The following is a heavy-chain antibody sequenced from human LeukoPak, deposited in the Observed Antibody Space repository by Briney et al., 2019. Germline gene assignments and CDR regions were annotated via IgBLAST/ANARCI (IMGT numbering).Heavy chain of an antibody. CDR3: AKASNVPNWNRTPFGS. J-gene: IGHJ4*02. CDR1: GFTFTSSA. V-gene: IGHV3-23*01. CDR2: ISGSGSNT. Sequence: GGSLRLSCAASGFTFTSSAMSWVRQAPGKGLEWVSAISGSGSNTNHADSVKGRFTISRDSSKTTVYLQMDSLRVEDTGVYYCAKASNVPNWNRTPFGSWGQGTLVTVSS. D-gene: IGHD1-1*01.